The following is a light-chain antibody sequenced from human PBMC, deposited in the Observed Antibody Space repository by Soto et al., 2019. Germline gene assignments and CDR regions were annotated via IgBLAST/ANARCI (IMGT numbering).Light chain of an antibody. CDR1: QSVSSY. V-gene: IGKV3-11*01. Sequence: EIVLTQSPATLSLSPGERATLSCTASQSVSSYLAWYQQKPGQAPRLLIYDASNRATGIPARFSGSGSGTGFTLTISSLGPEDFEVYYCQQRSNWPFTFGGGIKVEIK. CDR2: DAS. CDR3: QQRSNWPFT. J-gene: IGKJ4*01.